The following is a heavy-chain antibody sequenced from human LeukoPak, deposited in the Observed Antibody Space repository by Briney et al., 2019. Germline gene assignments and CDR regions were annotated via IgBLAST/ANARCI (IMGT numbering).Heavy chain of an antibody. CDR2: IYHSGST. J-gene: IGHJ3*02. D-gene: IGHD6-13*01. V-gene: IGHV4-4*02. CDR1: RFTFSSYSM. Sequence: GSLRLSCAASRFTFSSYSMNWVRQAPGKGLEWIGEIYHSGSTNYNPSLKSRVTISVDKSKNQFSLKLSSVTAADTAVYYCARSGSSSWYGNAFDIWGQGTMVTVSS. CDR3: ARSGSSSWYGNAFDI.